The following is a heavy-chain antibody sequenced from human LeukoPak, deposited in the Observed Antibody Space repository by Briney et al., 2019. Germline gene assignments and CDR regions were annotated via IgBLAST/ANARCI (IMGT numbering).Heavy chain of an antibody. Sequence: PSETLSLTCTVSGGSISAKSYSSNNHWGWIRQPPGKGLEWIGSIYYSGTTYYSSSLKSRVTISVDTSKNQFSLKLSPVTAADTAIYYCARLEATVLTRTIDYWGQGTLVTVTS. CDR2: IYYSGTT. J-gene: IGHJ4*02. CDR3: ARLEATVLTRTIDY. D-gene: IGHD4-23*01. CDR1: GGSISAKSYSSNNH. V-gene: IGHV4-39*01.